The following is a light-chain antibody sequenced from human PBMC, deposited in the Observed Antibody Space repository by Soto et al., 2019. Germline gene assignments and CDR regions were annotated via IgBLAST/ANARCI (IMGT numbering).Light chain of an antibody. CDR2: SNN. J-gene: IGLJ1*01. CDR3: ATWDESLSGHYV. V-gene: IGLV1-47*02. CDR1: SSNIGSNY. Sequence: QSVLTQPPSASGTPGQRVTISCSGSSSNIGSNYVCWYQHLPGTAPKLLIYSNNQRPSGVPDRFSGSKSGTSASLAISGLRSEDEADYYCATWDESLSGHYVFGTGTKVTVL.